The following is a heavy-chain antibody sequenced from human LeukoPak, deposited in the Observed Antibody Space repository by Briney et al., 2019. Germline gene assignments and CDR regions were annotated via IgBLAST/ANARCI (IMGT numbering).Heavy chain of an antibody. Sequence: GGSLRLSCAASGFTFSSYWMSWVRQAPGKGLEWVANIKQDGSEKYYVDSVKGRFTISRDSAKNSLFLQMSSLRAEDTAMYYCARATTYNFFNYWGQGTLVTVSS. CDR3: ARATTYNFFNY. J-gene: IGHJ4*02. V-gene: IGHV3-7*01. CDR2: IKQDGSEK. D-gene: IGHD1-7*01. CDR1: GFTFSSYW.